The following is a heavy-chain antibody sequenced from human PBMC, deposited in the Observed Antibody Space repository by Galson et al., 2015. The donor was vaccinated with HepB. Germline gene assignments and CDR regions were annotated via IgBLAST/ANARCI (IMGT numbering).Heavy chain of an antibody. Sequence: SLRLSCAASGFTFSSYAMSWVRQAPGKGLEWVSAISGSGGSTYYADSVKGRFTISRDNSKNTLYLQMNSLRAEDTAVYYCAKLCSSGWDAFDIWGQGTMVTVSS. J-gene: IGHJ3*02. CDR1: GFTFSSYA. D-gene: IGHD6-19*01. CDR2: ISGSGGST. CDR3: AKLCSSGWDAFDI. V-gene: IGHV3-23*01.